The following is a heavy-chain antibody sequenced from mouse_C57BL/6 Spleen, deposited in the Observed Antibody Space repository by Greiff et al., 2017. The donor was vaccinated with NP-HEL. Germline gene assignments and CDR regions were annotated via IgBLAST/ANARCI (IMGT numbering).Heavy chain of an antibody. CDR2: IDPETGGT. D-gene: IGHD1-1*01. Sequence: QVQLQQSGAELVRPGASVTLSCKASGYTFTDYEMHWVKQTPVHGLEWIGAIDPETGGTAYNQKFKGKAILTADKSSRTAYMELRSLTSEDSAVYYCTRPYGSTWFAYWGQGTLVTVSA. CDR1: GYTFTDYE. J-gene: IGHJ3*01. V-gene: IGHV1-15*01. CDR3: TRPYGSTWFAY.